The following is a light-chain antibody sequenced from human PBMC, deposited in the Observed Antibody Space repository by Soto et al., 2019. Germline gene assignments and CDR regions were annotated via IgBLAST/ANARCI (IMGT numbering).Light chain of an antibody. CDR3: QSYDSSLSGYVV. CDR1: SSNIGAGYD. V-gene: IGLV1-40*01. Sequence: QSVLTQPPSVSGAPGQRVTISCTGSSSNIGAGYDVHWYQQLPGTAPKLLIYGNSNRPSGVPDLFSGSKSGTSASLAITGLQAEDEADYNCQSYDSSLSGYVVFGGGTKLTVL. J-gene: IGLJ2*01. CDR2: GNS.